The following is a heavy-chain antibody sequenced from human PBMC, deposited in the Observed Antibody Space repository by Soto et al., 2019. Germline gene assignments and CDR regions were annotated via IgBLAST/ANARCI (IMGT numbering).Heavy chain of an antibody. CDR1: GFTFSSHV. Sequence: QVQLVESGGGVVQPGRSLRLSCVASGFTFSSHVIHWVRQAPGKGLGWVAVMSYDGGNEHYADSVKGRFTICRDNSKNTLYLQMNSLRTEDAAVYYCASWARSAYCGDACYPVYDYWGQGTLVTVSS. V-gene: IGHV3-30*03. CDR3: ASWARSAYCGDACYPVYDY. D-gene: IGHD2-21*02. J-gene: IGHJ4*02. CDR2: MSYDGGNE.